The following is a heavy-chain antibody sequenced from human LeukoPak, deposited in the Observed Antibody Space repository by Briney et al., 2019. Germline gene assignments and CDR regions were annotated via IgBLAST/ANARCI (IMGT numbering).Heavy chain of an antibody. Sequence: SQTLSLTCTVSAGSISISGYYWGWIRQHPGRGLEFIGYVYYSGSTYYNPSLQGRVTISIDTSKNQFPLNLSSVTAADTAVYYCARVFAPAMVKRTFDIWGQGTKVTVSS. V-gene: IGHV4-31*03. D-gene: IGHD5-18*01. CDR2: VYYSGST. CDR1: AGSISISGYY. J-gene: IGHJ3*02. CDR3: ARVFAPAMVKRTFDI.